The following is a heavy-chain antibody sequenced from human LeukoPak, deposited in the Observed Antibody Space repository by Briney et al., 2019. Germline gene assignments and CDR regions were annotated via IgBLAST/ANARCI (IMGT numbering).Heavy chain of an antibody. CDR1: GFTFSSYS. Sequence: GGSLRLSCAASGFTFSSYSMAWVRQAPGMGLEWVSVISDTGGTTYYADSVKGRFTISRDNSKNTLYLQMNSLRAEDTAVYFCARAAMGRGVDYFYYWGQRTLVTVSS. CDR2: ISDTGGTT. V-gene: IGHV3-23*01. D-gene: IGHD3-10*01. J-gene: IGHJ4*02. CDR3: ARAAMGRGVDYFYY.